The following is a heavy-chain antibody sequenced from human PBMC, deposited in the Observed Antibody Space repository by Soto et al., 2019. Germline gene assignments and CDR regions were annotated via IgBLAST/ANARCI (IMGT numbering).Heavy chain of an antibody. J-gene: IGHJ4*02. D-gene: IGHD3-22*01. CDR2: IYYSGST. CDR1: GGSISSYY. V-gene: IGHV4-59*01. Sequence: PSETLSLTCTVAGGSISSYYWSWIRQPPGKGLEWIGYIYYSGSTNYNPSLKSRVTISVDTSKNQFSLKLSSVTAAATAVYYCARAGHYYEIPALDYWGQGTLVTVSS. CDR3: ARAGHYYEIPALDY.